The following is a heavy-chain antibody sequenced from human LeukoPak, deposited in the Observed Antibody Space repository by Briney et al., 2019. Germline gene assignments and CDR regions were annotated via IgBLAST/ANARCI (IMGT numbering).Heavy chain of an antibody. Sequence: ASVKVSCKASGYTFTSYYMHWVRQAPGQGLEWRGIINPSGGSTSYAQKFQGRVTMTRDTSTSTVYMELSSLRSEDTAVYYCAREEGLVVPAARDDYWGQGTLVTVSS. J-gene: IGHJ4*02. D-gene: IGHD2-2*01. CDR3: AREEGLVVPAARDDY. V-gene: IGHV1-46*01. CDR1: GYTFTSYY. CDR2: INPSGGST.